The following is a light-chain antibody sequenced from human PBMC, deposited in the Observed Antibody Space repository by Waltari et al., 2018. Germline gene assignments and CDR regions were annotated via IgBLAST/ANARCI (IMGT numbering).Light chain of an antibody. Sequence: EMVMTQSPATLSVSPGERATLSCRASQSVGSNVAWYQQKPGQAPRLLIYGASTRATVIPARFSGSGSGTEFTLTISSLQSEDFAVYYCQHYNIWPPGYTFGQGTELEIK. CDR1: QSVGSN. V-gene: IGKV3-15*01. CDR2: GAS. J-gene: IGKJ2*01. CDR3: QHYNIWPPGYT.